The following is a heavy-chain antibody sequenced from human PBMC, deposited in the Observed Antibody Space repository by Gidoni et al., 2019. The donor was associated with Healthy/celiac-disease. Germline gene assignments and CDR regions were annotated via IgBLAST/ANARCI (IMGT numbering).Heavy chain of an antibody. CDR2: IYCSGNT. Sequence: QLQLQESGPGLVKPSETLSLTCTVSGGSISSFSYYWGWIRQPPGKGLEWIGSIYCSGNTYYNPSLKSRVTISVDTSKNQFSLKLSFVTAADTAIYFCARHFLWAVAGTGDYWGQGTLVTVSS. J-gene: IGHJ4*02. D-gene: IGHD6-19*01. V-gene: IGHV4-39*01. CDR1: GGSISSFSYY. CDR3: ARHFLWAVAGTGDY.